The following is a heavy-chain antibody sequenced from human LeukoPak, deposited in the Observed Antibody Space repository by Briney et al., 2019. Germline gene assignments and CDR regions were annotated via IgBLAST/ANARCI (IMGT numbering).Heavy chain of an antibody. CDR3: ARDHDISLDY. V-gene: IGHV3-30-3*01. Sequence: LSLTCTVSGGSTSGYYWNWIRQPPGKGLEWVAVISYDGGNKYYADSVKGRFTISRDSSKNTLYLQMNSLRAEDTAVYYCARDHDISLDYWGQGTLVTVSP. J-gene: IGHJ4*02. D-gene: IGHD3-22*01. CDR2: ISYDGGNK. CDR1: GGSTSGYY.